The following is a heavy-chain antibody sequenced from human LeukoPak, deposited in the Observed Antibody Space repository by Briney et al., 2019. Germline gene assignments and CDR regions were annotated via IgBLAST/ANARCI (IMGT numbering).Heavy chain of an antibody. Sequence: PSETLSLTCTVSGGSISSGSYYWSWIRQPAGKGLEWIGRIYTSGSTNYNPSLKSRVTISVDTSKNQFSLKLSSVTAADTAVYYCARGEGLLWFGEFLLWGQGTLVTVSS. D-gene: IGHD3-10*01. CDR2: IYTSGST. V-gene: IGHV4-61*02. J-gene: IGHJ4*02. CDR3: ARGEGLLWFGEFLL. CDR1: GGSISSGSYY.